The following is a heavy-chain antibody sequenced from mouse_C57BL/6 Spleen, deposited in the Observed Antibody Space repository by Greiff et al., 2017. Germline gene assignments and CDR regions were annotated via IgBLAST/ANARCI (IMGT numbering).Heavy chain of an antibody. CDR1: GYTFTSYW. Sequence: VKLQQPGTELVKPGASVKLSCKASGYTFTSYWMHWVKQRPGQGLEWIGNINPSNGGTNYNEKFKSKATLTVDKSSSTAYMQLSSLTSEDSAVYCCARSVRSGAMDYWGQGTSVTVSS. CDR2: INPSNGGT. V-gene: IGHV1-53*01. CDR3: ARSVRSGAMDY. J-gene: IGHJ4*01. D-gene: IGHD3-1*01.